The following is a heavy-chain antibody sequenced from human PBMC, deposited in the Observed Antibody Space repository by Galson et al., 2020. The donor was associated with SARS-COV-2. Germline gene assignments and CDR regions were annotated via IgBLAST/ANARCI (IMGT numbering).Heavy chain of an antibody. J-gene: IGHJ6*02. D-gene: IGHD2-15*01. CDR1: GLTFSSYA. V-gene: IGHV3-23*01. Sequence: GESLKISCAASGLTFSSYAMSWVRQAPGKGLEWVSAISGSGGSTYYADSVKGRFTISRDNSKNTLYLQMNSLRAEDTVVYYCARGELGYCSGGSCPSYYYYYYGMDVWGQGTTVTVSS. CDR3: ARGELGYCSGGSCPSYYYYYYGMDV. CDR2: ISGSGGST.